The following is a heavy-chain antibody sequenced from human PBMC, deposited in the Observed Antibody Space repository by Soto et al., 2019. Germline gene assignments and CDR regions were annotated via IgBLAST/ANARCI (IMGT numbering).Heavy chain of an antibody. CDR3: AKGLTSSGYQDY. D-gene: IGHD6-19*01. CDR2: ISGSGGST. J-gene: IGHJ4*02. Sequence: PGGSLRLSCGVSGVTLTNVWMNWVRQAPGKGLEWVSAISGSGGSTYYADSVKGRFTISRDNSKNTLYLQMNSLRAEDTAVYYCAKGLTSSGYQDYWGQGTLVTVSS. V-gene: IGHV3-23*01. CDR1: GVTLTNVW.